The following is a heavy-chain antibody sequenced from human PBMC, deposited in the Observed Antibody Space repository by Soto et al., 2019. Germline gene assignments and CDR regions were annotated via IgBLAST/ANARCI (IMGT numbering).Heavy chain of an antibody. CDR1: GFTVSSNY. Sequence: EVQLVETGGGLIQPGGSLRLSCAASGFTVSSNYMSWVRQAPGKGLEWVSGISSSGGSTYYADSVKGRFTISRENSKNMLYLQMNNLRAEDTAVYYCAKAQGGSYFDYWVQGTLVTVSS. CDR2: SSSGGST. J-gene: IGHJ4*02. D-gene: IGHD2-15*01. CDR3: AKAQGGSYFDY. V-gene: IGHV3-53*02.